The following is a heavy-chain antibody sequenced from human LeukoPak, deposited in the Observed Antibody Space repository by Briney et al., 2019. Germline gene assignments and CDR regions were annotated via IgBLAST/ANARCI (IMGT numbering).Heavy chain of an antibody. Sequence: GGSLRLSCAASGFTFSSYAMSWVRQAPGKGLEWVSAISGSGGSTYYADSVKGRFTISRDNSKNAVSLQMNSLRVEDTAVYYCTRDHITSWQIDFWGQGTMVTVSS. CDR2: ISGSGGST. J-gene: IGHJ4*02. CDR3: TRDHITSWQIDF. CDR1: GFTFSSYA. V-gene: IGHV3-23*01. D-gene: IGHD2-2*01.